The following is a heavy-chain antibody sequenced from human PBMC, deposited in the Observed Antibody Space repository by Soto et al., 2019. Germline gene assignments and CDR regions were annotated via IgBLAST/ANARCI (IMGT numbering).Heavy chain of an antibody. V-gene: IGHV1-18*04. D-gene: IGHD6-13*01. CDR1: GYTFTSYG. J-gene: IGHJ6*02. CDR2: ISAYNGNT. CDR3: ARGRPIAAAGMVGYYYYYYGMDV. Sequence: GASVKVSCKASGYTFTSYGISCVLQSPLQWLDWMGCISAYNGNTNYAQKLQGRVTMTTDTSTSTAYMELRSLRSDDTAVYYCARGRPIAAAGMVGYYYYYYGMDVWGQGTTVTVSS.